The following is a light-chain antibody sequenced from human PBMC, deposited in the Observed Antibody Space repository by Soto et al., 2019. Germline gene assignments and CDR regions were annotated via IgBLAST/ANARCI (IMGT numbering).Light chain of an antibody. J-gene: IGLJ3*02. CDR2: SNS. CDR3: QSYDSSLSAWV. Sequence: QSVLTQPPSASGTPGQRVTLTCSGGGSNIGGNAVNWYQQLPGTAPKLLIYSNSNRPSGVPDRFSGFKSGTSASLAISGLQAEDEADYYCQSYDSSLSAWVFGGGTKVTVL. V-gene: IGLV1-44*01. CDR1: GSNIGGNA.